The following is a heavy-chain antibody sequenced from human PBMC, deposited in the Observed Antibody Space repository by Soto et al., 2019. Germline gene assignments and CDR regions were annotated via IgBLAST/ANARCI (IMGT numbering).Heavy chain of an antibody. CDR2: MSYEGSTN. D-gene: IGHD1-7*01. CDR3: ARDKWRELELRGAMDV. Sequence: LSLTCAVYGESLSGYYWSWVRQAPGKGLEWVAVMSYEGSTNCYADSVKGRFTVSRDSSKNTLYLQMNSLRDEDTAVYYCARDKWRELELRGAMDVWGQGTTVTVSS. J-gene: IGHJ6*02. V-gene: IGHV3-30*03. CDR1: GESLSGYY.